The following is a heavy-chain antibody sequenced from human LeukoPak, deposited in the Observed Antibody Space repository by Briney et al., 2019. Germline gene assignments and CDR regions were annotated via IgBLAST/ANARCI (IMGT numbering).Heavy chain of an antibody. CDR3: ARHRNQYGSGRLNWLDP. D-gene: IGHD3-10*01. V-gene: IGHV5-51*01. CDR2: IYPGDADT. CDR1: GNSFTSYW. J-gene: IGHJ5*02. Sequence: GESLKISFKASGNSFTSYWIGWVRQMPGKGLEWMGIIYPGDADTRYIPSFQGQVTISADKSISTAYLQWSSLKASDTDMYYCARHRNQYGSGRLNWLDPWGQGTLVTVSS.